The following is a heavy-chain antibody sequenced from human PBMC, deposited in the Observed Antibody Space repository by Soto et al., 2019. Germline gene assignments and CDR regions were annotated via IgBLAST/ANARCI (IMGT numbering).Heavy chain of an antibody. CDR3: ARANWYSEF. CDR2: IYYTGST. V-gene: IGHV4-59*13. J-gene: IGHJ4*02. D-gene: IGHD7-27*01. Sequence: QVHLQESGPGLVKPSETLSLTCTVSDLSITNNYWSWIRQPPGKGLEWIGYIYYTGSTNYNPSLKSRVTMSVDTSKNQFSLNLASLTAADTAIYYCARANWYSEFWGQGTLVTVSS. CDR1: DLSITNNY.